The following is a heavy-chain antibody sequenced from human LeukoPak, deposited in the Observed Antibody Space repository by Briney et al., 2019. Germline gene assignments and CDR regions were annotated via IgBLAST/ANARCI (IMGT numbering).Heavy chain of an antibody. V-gene: IGHV4-39*01. CDR2: IYYSGST. D-gene: IGHD5-24*01. J-gene: IGHJ4*02. Sequence: SETLSLTRTVSGGSISSSSYHWGWIRQPPGKGLEWIGSIYYSGSTYYNPSLKSRVTISVDTSKNQFSLKLSSVTAADTAVYYCAARGDGYNSFDYWGQGTLVTVSS. CDR1: GGSISSSSYH. CDR3: AARGDGYNSFDY.